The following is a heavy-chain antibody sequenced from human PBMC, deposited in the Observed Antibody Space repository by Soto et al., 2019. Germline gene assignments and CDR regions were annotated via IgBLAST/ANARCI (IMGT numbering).Heavy chain of an antibody. D-gene: IGHD3-3*01. J-gene: IGHJ6*02. V-gene: IGHV3-9*01. Sequence: DVQLVESGGDLVQPGRSLRLSCAASGFTFGDYAMHWVRQVPGKGLEWVSGITWHGGTIGYVDSVKGRFTISRDNARNSLYLQMNSLRAEDTALYYCAKDIRLYDYGMDVWGQGTTVTVSS. CDR2: ITWHGGTI. CDR1: GFTFGDYA. CDR3: AKDIRLYDYGMDV.